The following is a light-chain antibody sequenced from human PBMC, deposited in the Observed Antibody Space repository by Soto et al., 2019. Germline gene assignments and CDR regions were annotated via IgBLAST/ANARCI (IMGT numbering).Light chain of an antibody. CDR1: SSDVGRYNF. Sequence: QSVLTQPASVSGSPGQSITISCTGTSSDVGRYNFVSWYQQHPGKAPKLMIYDVRNRPSGVSNRFSGSKSGNTASLTISGLQAEDEADYYCSSYTSSSPLFGGGTKLTVL. V-gene: IGLV2-14*01. CDR3: SSYTSSSPL. CDR2: DVR. J-gene: IGLJ3*02.